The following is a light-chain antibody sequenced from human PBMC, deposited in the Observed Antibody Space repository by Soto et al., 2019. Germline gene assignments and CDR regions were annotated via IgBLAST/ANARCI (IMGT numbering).Light chain of an antibody. CDR2: GAS. J-gene: IGKJ1*01. CDR1: QSVSSNY. Sequence: EMGLTQSPGSLCLSPGERATLSCRASQSVSSNYLACYQQKPGQAPGLLIHGASRRGTGIPDGFSGSGSGTDFTLTISRLDPEYFEVYYCHQYGTSPWTLGQGTRWIS. V-gene: IGKV3-20*01. CDR3: HQYGTSPWT.